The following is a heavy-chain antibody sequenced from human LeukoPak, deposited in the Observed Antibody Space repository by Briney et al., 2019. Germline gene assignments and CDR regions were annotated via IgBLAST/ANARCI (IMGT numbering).Heavy chain of an antibody. V-gene: IGHV1-2*02. CDR1: GYTFTGYY. D-gene: IGHD3-22*01. J-gene: IGHJ4*02. CDR2: INPNSGGT. CDR3: ARISSGYYSGDH. Sequence: ASVKVSCKVSGYTFTGYYVHWVRQAPGQGLEWMGWINPNSGGTNYAQKFQGRVTMTRDTSISTAYMELSSLRSDDTAVYYCARISSGYYSGDHWGQGTLVTVSS.